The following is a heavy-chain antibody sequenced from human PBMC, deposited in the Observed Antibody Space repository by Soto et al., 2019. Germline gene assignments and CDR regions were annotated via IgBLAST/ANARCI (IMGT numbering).Heavy chain of an antibody. CDR1: GGSFSGYY. D-gene: IGHD2-15*01. J-gene: IGHJ6*03. CDR3: ARFVEVAATCLYYYYLDV. CDR2: INHSGST. V-gene: IGHV4-34*01. Sequence: PSETLSLTCAVYGGSFSGYYWSWIRQPPGKGLEWIGEINHSGSTNYNPSLKSRVTISVDTSKNQFSLKLSSVTAADTAVYYCARFVEVAATCLYYYYLDVWGKGTTVTVSS.